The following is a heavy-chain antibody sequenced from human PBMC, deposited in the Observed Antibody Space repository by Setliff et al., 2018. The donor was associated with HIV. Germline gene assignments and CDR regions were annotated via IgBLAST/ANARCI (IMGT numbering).Heavy chain of an antibody. D-gene: IGHD3-10*01. Sequence: SLRLSCEASGFTFSSYAMGWVRQAPGKGLEWVSTVGAVGAPTHYAESVKGRFTISKDNSKNTLYLQMSSLTDEDTAVYYCAKVFAFGVDGFDIWGQGTMVTVSS. CDR3: AKVFAFGVDGFDI. J-gene: IGHJ3*02. CDR1: GFTFSSYA. V-gene: IGHV3-23*01. CDR2: VGAVGAPT.